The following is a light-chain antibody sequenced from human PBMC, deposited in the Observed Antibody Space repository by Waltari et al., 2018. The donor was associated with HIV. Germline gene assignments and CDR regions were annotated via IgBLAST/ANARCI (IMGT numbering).Light chain of an antibody. CDR3: QEYKSWPPRYT. CDR1: QTIGIN. J-gene: IGKJ2*01. V-gene: IGKV3-15*01. CDR2: GAS. Sequence: ETVMTQSPATLSVSPGKRGIVSCRVSQTIGINLAWDQQKPGQGPRLLMYGASTTATGIPGRFNGTGSGTECTLTISGLQSEDFAIYYCQEYKSWPPRYTLGQGTKVEMK.